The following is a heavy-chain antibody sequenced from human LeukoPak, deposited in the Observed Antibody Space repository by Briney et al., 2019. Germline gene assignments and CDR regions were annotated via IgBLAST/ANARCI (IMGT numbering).Heavy chain of an antibody. V-gene: IGHV3-48*02. CDR2: ISSSSSTI. CDR3: ARDHTLFDFWSDGGYFDY. D-gene: IGHD3-3*01. CDR1: GFTFSSYS. J-gene: IGHJ4*02. Sequence: GGSLRLSCAASGFTFSSYSMNWVRQAPGKGLEWVSYISSSSSTIYYADSVKGRFTISRDNAKNSLYLQMSSLRDEDTAVYYCARDHTLFDFWSDGGYFDYWGQGTLVTVSS.